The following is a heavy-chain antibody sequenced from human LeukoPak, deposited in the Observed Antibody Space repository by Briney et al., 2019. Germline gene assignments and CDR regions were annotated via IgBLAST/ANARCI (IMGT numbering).Heavy chain of an antibody. Sequence: SETLSHTCTVSGGSISSSSYYWGWIRQPPGKGLEWIGSIYYSGSTYYNPSLKSRVTISVDTSKNQFSLKLSSVTAADTAVYYCARSTVAGTRKVDYWGQGTLVTVSS. V-gene: IGHV4-39*01. J-gene: IGHJ4*02. CDR1: GGSISSSSYY. D-gene: IGHD6-19*01. CDR3: ARSTVAGTRKVDY. CDR2: IYYSGST.